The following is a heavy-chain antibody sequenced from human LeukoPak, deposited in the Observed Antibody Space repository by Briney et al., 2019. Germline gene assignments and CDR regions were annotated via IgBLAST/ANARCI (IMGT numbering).Heavy chain of an antibody. CDR3: ARDLVVVVAATSFNWFDP. V-gene: IGHV3-7*01. J-gene: IGHJ5*02. CDR1: GFTFSSYW. CDR2: IKQDGSEK. Sequence: GGSLRLSCAASGFTFSSYWMSWVRQAPGKGLEWVANIKQDGSEKYYVDPVKGRFTISRDNAKNSLYLQMNSLRAEDTAVYYCARDLVVVVAATSFNWFDPWGQGTLVTVSS. D-gene: IGHD2-15*01.